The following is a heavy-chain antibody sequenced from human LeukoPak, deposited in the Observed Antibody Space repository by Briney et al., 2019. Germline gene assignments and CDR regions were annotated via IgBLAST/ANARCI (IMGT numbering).Heavy chain of an antibody. J-gene: IGHJ6*03. D-gene: IGHD2-15*01. CDR1: GFTFSNAW. CDR2: IKSKTDGGTT. Sequence: PGGSLRLSCAASGFTFSNAWMSWVRQAPGKGLEWVGRIKSKTDGGTTDYAAPVKGRFTISRDDSKNTLYLQMNSLKTEDTAVYYCTTDMGWVVVAAYPYYYYYMDVWSKGTTVTVSS. V-gene: IGHV3-15*01. CDR3: TTDMGWVVVAAYPYYYYYMDV.